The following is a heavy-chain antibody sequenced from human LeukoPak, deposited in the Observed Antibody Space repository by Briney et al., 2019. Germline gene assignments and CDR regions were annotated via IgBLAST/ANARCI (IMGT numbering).Heavy chain of an antibody. CDR2: INPNSGGT. CDR1: GYTFTGCY. Sequence: ASVKVSCKASGYTFTGCYMHWVRQAPGQGLEWMGWINPNSGGTNYAQKFQGRVTMTRDTSISTAYMELSRLRSDDTAVYYCARNYYDSSGYYYGVGYWGQGTLVTVSS. V-gene: IGHV1-2*02. CDR3: ARNYYDSSGYYYGVGY. D-gene: IGHD3-22*01. J-gene: IGHJ4*02.